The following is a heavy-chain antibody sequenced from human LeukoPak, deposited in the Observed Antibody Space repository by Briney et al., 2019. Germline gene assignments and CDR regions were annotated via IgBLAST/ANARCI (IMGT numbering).Heavy chain of an antibody. CDR1: GFTFSSYA. CDR3: TRDVRWFGFDY. J-gene: IGHJ4*02. D-gene: IGHD3-10*01. Sequence: GGSLRLSCAASGFTFSSYAMHWVRQAPGKGLEWVAVISYDGSNKYYADSVKGRFTISRDNSKNTLYLQMNSLKTEDTAVYYCTRDVRWFGFDYWGQGTLVTVSS. V-gene: IGHV3-30*04. CDR2: ISYDGSNK.